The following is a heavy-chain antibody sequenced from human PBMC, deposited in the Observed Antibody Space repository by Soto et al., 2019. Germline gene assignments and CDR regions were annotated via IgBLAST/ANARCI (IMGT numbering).Heavy chain of an antibody. Sequence: SDTLPLTCTVSGDSISSGNKYWSWIRQPPGKGLEWIGYIFSSGTTYYNPSLKSRLTMSLDASQNQFSLKLNSLTDADTAGYFCARGPAPFDHSYATDVCDPGTMVSVTS. CDR1: GDSISSGNKY. V-gene: IGHV4-30-4*01. D-gene: IGHD3-16*01. CDR3: ARGPAPFDHSYATDV. J-gene: IGHJ6*02. CDR2: IFSSGTT.